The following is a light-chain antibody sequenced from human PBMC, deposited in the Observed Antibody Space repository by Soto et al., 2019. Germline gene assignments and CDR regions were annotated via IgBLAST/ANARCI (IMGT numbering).Light chain of an antibody. CDR3: QQYNSYRT. V-gene: IGKV1-5*03. CDR2: KTS. Sequence: DIQMTQSPSTLSASLGDRVTITCRASQSISSWLAWYQQKPGKAPKLLIRKTSTLESGVPSRFSGSASGTEFTLTISSLQPDDFTTYYCQQYNSYRTFGQGTKVEI. J-gene: IGKJ1*01. CDR1: QSISSW.